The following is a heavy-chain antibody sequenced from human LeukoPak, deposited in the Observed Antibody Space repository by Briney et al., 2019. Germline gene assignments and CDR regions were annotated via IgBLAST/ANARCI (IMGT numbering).Heavy chain of an antibody. V-gene: IGHV1-2*05. D-gene: IGHD4-17*01. J-gene: IGHJ4*02. CDR3: ARPSDYGDYIDY. CDR2: INPNSGAT. Sequence: ASVKVSCKASGYTFTGYYMHWVRQAPGQGLEWMAKINPNSGATAYAERFQGRVTLTRDTSISTIYMELRTLTSGDTVVYYCARPSDYGDYIDYWGQGTPVTVSS. CDR1: GYTFTGYY.